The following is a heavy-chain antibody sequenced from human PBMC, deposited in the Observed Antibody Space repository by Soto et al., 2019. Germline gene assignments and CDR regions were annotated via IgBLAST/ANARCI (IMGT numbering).Heavy chain of an antibody. D-gene: IGHD4-17*01. Sequence: SGPPLVNPTETLPLTCPVSGFSRSNARMGVSWIRQPPGKALEWLAHIFSNDEKSYSTSLKSRLTISKDTSKSQVVLTMTNMDPVDTATYYCARIKRGAPAPTTSAQYAYFGRDVWGKVTTVNLAS. V-gene: IGHV2-26*01. CDR1: GFSRSNARMG. J-gene: IGHJ6*04. CDR2: IFSNDEK. CDR3: ARIKRGAPAPTTSAQYAYFGRDV.